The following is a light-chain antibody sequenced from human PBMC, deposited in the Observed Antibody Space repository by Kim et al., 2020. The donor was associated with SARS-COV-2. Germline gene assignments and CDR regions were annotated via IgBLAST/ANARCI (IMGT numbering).Light chain of an antibody. J-gene: IGLJ1*01. Sequence: QSVLTQPPSVSGAPGQRVTVSCTGTHSNIGAGYDVHWYQQFPGMAPKLLIYGDINRPSGVPDRFSGSKSGSSASLVITGLQPEDEADYYCQSYDSSLSGFVFGSGTKVTAL. CDR3: QSYDSSLSGFV. V-gene: IGLV1-40*01. CDR1: HSNIGAGYD. CDR2: GDI.